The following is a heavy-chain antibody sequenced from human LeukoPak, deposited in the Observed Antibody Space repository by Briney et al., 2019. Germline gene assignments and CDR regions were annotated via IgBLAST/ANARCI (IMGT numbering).Heavy chain of an antibody. CDR1: GDSMSSYY. CDR3: ARGGWNKFDY. V-gene: IGHV4-59*01. D-gene: IGHD3-22*01. J-gene: IGHJ4*02. Sequence: SETLSLTCTVSGDSMSSYYWSWIRQPPGKGLEWIGFIFYSGTTNYNPSLKSRVTISVDTSKNQFSLKLSSVTAADTAVYYCARGGWNKFDYWGQGTLVTVSS. CDR2: IFYSGTT.